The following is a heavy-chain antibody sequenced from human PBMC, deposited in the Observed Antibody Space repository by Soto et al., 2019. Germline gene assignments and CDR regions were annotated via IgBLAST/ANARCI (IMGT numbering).Heavy chain of an antibody. V-gene: IGHV1-2*04. CDR2: INPNSGGT. CDR1: GDGLAGYY. D-gene: IGHD2-2*01. CDR3: ARDQNVVVPAATTTYYGMDV. J-gene: IGHJ6*02. Sequence: GTPVEVCWEACGDGLAGYYMHWVQQYPGQGLEWLGWINPNSGGTNYAQKYQGWFTRARDTSISKAYMELNRLRSDDTAVYYCARDQNVVVPAATTTYYGMDVCGQGTTVTSP.